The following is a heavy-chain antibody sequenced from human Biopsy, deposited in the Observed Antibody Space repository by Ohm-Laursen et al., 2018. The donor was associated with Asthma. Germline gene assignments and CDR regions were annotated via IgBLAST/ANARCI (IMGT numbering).Heavy chain of an antibody. CDR1: GYTFSDSW. CDR2: IFAANSET. CDR3: ARFIDGTFFVDY. V-gene: IGHV5-51*01. J-gene: IGHJ4*02. Sequence: GESLKISCKASGYTFSDSWIGSVRPMPGKGLEWMGIIFAANSETKYSPSFQGQVTISADMSISTAFLQWSSLKASDTAIYYCARFIDGTFFVDYWGQGTLVTVSS. D-gene: IGHD1-7*01.